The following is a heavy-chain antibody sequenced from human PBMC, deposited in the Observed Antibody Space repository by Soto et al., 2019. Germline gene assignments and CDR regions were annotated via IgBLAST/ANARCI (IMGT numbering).Heavy chain of an antibody. CDR1: GFTLSSYN. D-gene: IGHD6-13*01. CDR3: ARDHGGSTWFVGIYYYVGVDV. J-gene: IGHJ6*02. Sequence: EVQLVESGGGLVQPGGSLRLSCAASGFTLSSYNMNWFRQAPGPGLEWVSYISGSSDTIYYADSVKGRFTISRDNAKNSLYLEMDSLRDEDTAVYYCARDHGGSTWFVGIYYYVGVDVWGQGTTVTVSS. V-gene: IGHV3-48*02. CDR2: ISGSSDTI.